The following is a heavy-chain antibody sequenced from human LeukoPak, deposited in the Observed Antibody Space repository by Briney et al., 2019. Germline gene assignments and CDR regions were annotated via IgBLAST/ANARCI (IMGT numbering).Heavy chain of an antibody. V-gene: IGHV3-30*18. CDR3: VKAPFVGSWYLGDY. CDR2: ISYDGSSK. CDR1: GFTFSSYG. J-gene: IGHJ4*02. Sequence: GGSLRLSCAASGFTFSSYGMHWVRQAPGKGLEWVAVISYDGSSKYYADSVKGRFTISRDNSKNTLYLQMNSLRAEDTAVYYCVKAPFVGSWYLGDYWGQGTLVTVSS. D-gene: IGHD6-13*01.